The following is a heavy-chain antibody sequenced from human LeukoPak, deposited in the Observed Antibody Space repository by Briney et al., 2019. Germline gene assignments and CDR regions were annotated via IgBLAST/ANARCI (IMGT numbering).Heavy chain of an antibody. J-gene: IGHJ4*02. CDR1: GFTFSTYA. V-gene: IGHV3-64*01. D-gene: IGHD5-18*01. CDR3: ARDKNGYSYGYGDF. Sequence: GGSLRLSCAVSGFTFSTYAMHWVRQAPGEGLEYVSGISRDGGSTYYANSVKGRFTISRDNSKNALYLQMGSLRGEDTALYYCARDKNGYSYGYGDFWGQGTLVTVSS. CDR2: ISRDGGST.